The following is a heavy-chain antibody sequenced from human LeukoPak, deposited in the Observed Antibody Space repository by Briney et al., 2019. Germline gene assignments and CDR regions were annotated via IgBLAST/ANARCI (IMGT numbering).Heavy chain of an antibody. D-gene: IGHD4-17*01. CDR2: ISSSSSYI. J-gene: IGHJ3*02. CDR3: ARSHDYGDHDAFDI. Sequence: GGSLRLSCAASGFTFSSYSMNWVRQAPGKGLEWVSSISSSSSYIYYADSVKGRFTISRDNAKNSLYLQMNSLRAEDTAVYYCARSHDYGDHDAFDIWGQGTMVTVSS. CDR1: GFTFSSYS. V-gene: IGHV3-21*01.